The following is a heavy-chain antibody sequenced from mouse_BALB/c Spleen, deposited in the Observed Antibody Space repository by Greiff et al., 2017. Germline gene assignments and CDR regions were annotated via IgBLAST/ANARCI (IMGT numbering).Heavy chain of an antibody. Sequence: EVKLVESGGGLVKPGGSLKLSCAASGFTFSSYAMSWVRQTPEKRLEWVATISSGGSYTYYPDSVKGRFTISRDNAKNTLYLQMSSLRSEDTAMYYCAREGYGNYLYFDYWGQGTTLTVSS. CDR3: AREGYGNYLYFDY. CDR2: ISSGGSYT. D-gene: IGHD2-1*01. CDR1: GFTFSSYA. V-gene: IGHV5-9-3*01. J-gene: IGHJ2*01.